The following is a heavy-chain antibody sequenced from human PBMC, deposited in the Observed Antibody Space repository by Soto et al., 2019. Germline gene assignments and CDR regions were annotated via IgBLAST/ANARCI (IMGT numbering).Heavy chain of an antibody. CDR1: GVTVSNNY. D-gene: IGHD6-13*01. CDR3: ARDPPCIAAGGAGA. V-gene: IGHV3-53*01. CDR2: IYSGGDT. Sequence: EVQLVESGGGLILPGGSLRLSCAPSGVTVSNNYMRWVRQAPGKGLEWVSLIYSGGDTHYADSVKGRFTISRDSSKNTVYLQMNSLRAEDTAVYYCARDPPCIAAGGAGAWGQGTLVTVSS. J-gene: IGHJ5*02.